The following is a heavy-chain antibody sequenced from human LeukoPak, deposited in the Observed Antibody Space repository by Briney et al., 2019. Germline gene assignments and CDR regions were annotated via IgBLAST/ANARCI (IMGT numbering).Heavy chain of an antibody. CDR3: ARDPLELTSPSFAHYSDY. CDR1: GGTFSSYT. V-gene: IGHV1-69*05. Sequence: SVKVSCKASGGTFSSYTISWVRQAPGQGLEWMGRIIPIFGTTNYAQRFQGRVTITTEESTSTVYMELSSLRSEDTAVYYCARDPLELTSPSFAHYSDYWGQGTLVTVSS. CDR2: IIPIFGTT. J-gene: IGHJ4*02. D-gene: IGHD1-7*01.